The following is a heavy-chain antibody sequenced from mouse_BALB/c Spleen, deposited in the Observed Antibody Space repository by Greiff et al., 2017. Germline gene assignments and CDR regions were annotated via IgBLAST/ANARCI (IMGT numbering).Heavy chain of an antibody. CDR3: ARDGDYGSSYWFAY. Sequence: EVMLVESGGGLVQPGGSLRLSCATSGFTFTDYYMSWVRQPPGKALEWLGFIRNKANGYTTEYSASVKGRFTISRDNSQSILYLQMNTLRAEDSATYYCARDGDYGSSYWFAYWGQGTLVTVSA. J-gene: IGHJ3*01. D-gene: IGHD1-1*01. CDR1: GFTFTDYY. CDR2: IRNKANGYTT. V-gene: IGHV7-3*02.